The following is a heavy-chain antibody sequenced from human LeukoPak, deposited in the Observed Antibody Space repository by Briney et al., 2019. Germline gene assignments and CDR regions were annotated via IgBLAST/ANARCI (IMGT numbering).Heavy chain of an antibody. CDR2: ITGNGGTK. D-gene: IGHD6-13*01. Sequence: GGSLRLSCAASGFTFNSCAMGWARQAPGKGLEWVSGITGNGGTKYYTGSVKGRFTISRDNSKNTLYLQMNSLRAEDTAVYYCAKGSEAVDYWGQGTLVTVSS. CDR1: GFTFNSCA. J-gene: IGHJ4*02. CDR3: AKGSEAVDY. V-gene: IGHV3-23*01.